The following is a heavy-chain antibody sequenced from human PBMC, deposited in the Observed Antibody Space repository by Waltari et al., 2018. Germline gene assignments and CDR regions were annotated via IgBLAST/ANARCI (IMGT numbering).Heavy chain of an antibody. Sequence: QVQLQESDPGLVKPSETLSLTCTVSAGSMSDYYWSWPRQPAGTGLEWIGRIYSSGTTNYNPSLKSRVTMSVDTSKNQFSLKLSSVTAADTAVYYCARDGGYCSGGRCYSLWFDPWGQGTLVTVSS. D-gene: IGHD2-15*01. CDR2: IYSSGTT. CDR3: ARDGGYCSGGRCYSLWFDP. V-gene: IGHV4-4*07. CDR1: AGSMSDYY. J-gene: IGHJ5*02.